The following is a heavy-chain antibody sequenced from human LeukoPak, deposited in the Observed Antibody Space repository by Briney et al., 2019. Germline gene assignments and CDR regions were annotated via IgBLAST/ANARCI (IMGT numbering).Heavy chain of an antibody. CDR2: ISAYNGNT. V-gene: IGHV1-18*01. CDR3: ARDRGTIFGVVINAFDI. D-gene: IGHD3-3*01. J-gene: IGHJ3*02. Sequence: ASVNVSCKASGYTFTSYGISWVRQAPGQGLEWMGWISAYNGNTNYAQKLQGRVTMTTDTSTSTAYMELRSLRSDDTAVYYCARDRGTIFGVVINAFDIWGQGTMVTVSS. CDR1: GYTFTSYG.